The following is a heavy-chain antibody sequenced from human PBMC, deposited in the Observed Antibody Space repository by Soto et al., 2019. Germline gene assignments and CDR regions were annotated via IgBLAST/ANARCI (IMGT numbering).Heavy chain of an antibody. D-gene: IGHD3-10*01. J-gene: IGHJ4*02. V-gene: IGHV4-34*01. Sequence: QVQLQQWGAGLLKPSETLSLTCTVYGGSFSRYHWNWSRQAPGKGLEWIGEIHHDGGTNYSPSLEGRVTISVDTSKNEFSLKLSSVTAADTGVYYCARGYGEEWPTSDFWGQGTLVTVSS. CDR2: IHHDGGT. CDR1: GGSFSRYH. CDR3: ARGYGEEWPTSDF.